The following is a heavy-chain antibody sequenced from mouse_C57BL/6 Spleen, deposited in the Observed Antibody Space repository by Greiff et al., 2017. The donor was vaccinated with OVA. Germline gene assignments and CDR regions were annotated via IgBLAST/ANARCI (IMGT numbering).Heavy chain of an antibody. V-gene: IGHV5-4*03. D-gene: IGHD1-1*01. Sequence: EVMLVESGGGLVKPGGSLKLSCAASGFTFSSYAMSWVRQTPEKRLEWVATISDGGSYTYSPDNVKGRFTIPRDNAKNNLYLQMSQLKSEDTAMYYCARYITTVVARYYFDYWGQGTTLTVSS. CDR1: GFTFSSYA. CDR2: ISDGGSYT. J-gene: IGHJ2*01. CDR3: ARYITTVVARYYFDY.